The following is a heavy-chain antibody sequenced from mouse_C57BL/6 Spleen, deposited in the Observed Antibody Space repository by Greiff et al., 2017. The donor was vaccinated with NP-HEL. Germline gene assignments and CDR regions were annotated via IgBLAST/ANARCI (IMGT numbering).Heavy chain of an antibody. CDR1: GYTFTDYY. V-gene: IGHV1-26*01. Sequence: EVQLQQSGPELVKPGASVKISCKASGYTFTDYYMNWVKQSHGKSLEWIGDINPNNGGTSYNQKFKGKATLTVDKSSSTAYMELRSLTSEDSAVYYCARIGRYFDVWGTGTTVTVSS. D-gene: IGHD4-1*01. CDR2: INPNNGGT. J-gene: IGHJ1*03. CDR3: ARIGRYFDV.